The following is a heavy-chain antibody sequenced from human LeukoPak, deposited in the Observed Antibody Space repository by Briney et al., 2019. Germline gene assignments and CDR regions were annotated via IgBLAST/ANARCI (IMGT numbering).Heavy chain of an antibody. J-gene: IGHJ4*02. V-gene: IGHV3-64*01. CDR3: ARESIGDYDY. CDR1: GFTFSNHP. Sequence: GGSLRLSCAASGFTFSNHPMHWVRQAPGKGLESVSVISPDGASSHYANSVKGRFTISRDNSKNTLHLQMGSLRVEDMAVYYCARESIGDYDYWGQGTLVTVSS. D-gene: IGHD4-17*01. CDR2: ISPDGASS.